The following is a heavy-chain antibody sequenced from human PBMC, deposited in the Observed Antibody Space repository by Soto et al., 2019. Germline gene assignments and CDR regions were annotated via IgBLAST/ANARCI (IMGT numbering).Heavy chain of an antibody. CDR2: IYTSGST. CDR3: ARYLGEIWWLVRGAFSAAFDY. J-gene: IGHJ4*02. CDR1: GGSISSYY. Sequence: ETLPLTCTVSGGSISSYYWSWIRQPAGKGLEWIGRIYTSGSTNYNHSLKSRVTMSVDTSKNQFSLKLSSVTAADTAVYYCARYLGEIWWLVRGAFSAAFDYWGQGTLGTVS. V-gene: IGHV4-4*07. D-gene: IGHD6-19*01.